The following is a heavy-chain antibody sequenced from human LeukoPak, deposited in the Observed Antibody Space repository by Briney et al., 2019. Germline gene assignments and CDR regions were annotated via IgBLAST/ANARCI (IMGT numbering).Heavy chain of an antibody. J-gene: IGHJ4*02. Sequence: SETLSLTCTVSGGSISSNNYYWGWIRQPPGKGLEWIGSGYYSGSTYYNPSLESRVTISVDTSKNQFSLKLSSVTAADTAVYYCARLGYSYGSYYFDYWGQGTLVTVSS. CDR1: GGSISSNNYY. D-gene: IGHD5-18*01. CDR2: GYYSGST. V-gene: IGHV4-39*07. CDR3: ARLGYSYGSYYFDY.